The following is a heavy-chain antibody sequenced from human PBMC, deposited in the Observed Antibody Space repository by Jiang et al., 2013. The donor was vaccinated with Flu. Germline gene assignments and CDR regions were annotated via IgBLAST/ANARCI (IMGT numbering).Heavy chain of an antibody. J-gene: IGHJ5*02. CDR1: GGTFSSYA. D-gene: IGHD3-22*01. V-gene: IGHV1-69*01. CDR3: ARGGVSSGYSRFAFNWFDP. CDR2: IIPIFGTA. Sequence: SGAEVKKPGSSVKVSCKASGGTFSSYAISWVRQAPGQGLEWMGGIIPIFGTANYAQKFQGRVTITADESTSTAYMELSSLRSEDTAVYYCARGGVSSGYSRFAFNWFDPWGQGTLVTVST.